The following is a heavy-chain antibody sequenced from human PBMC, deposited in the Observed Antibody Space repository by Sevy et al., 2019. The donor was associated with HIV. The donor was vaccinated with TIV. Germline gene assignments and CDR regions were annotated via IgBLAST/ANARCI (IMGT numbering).Heavy chain of an antibody. CDR3: AKDCVTIIGVVTHHPAPYYYYYGMDV. D-gene: IGHD3-3*01. J-gene: IGHJ6*02. Sequence: GGSLRLSCAASGFTFSSYGMHWVRQAPGKGLEWVAVISYDGSNKYYADSVKGRFTISRDNSKNTLYLQMNSLRAEDTAVYYCAKDCVTIIGVVTHHPAPYYYYYGMDVWGQGTTVTVSS. CDR1: GFTFSSYG. CDR2: ISYDGSNK. V-gene: IGHV3-30*18.